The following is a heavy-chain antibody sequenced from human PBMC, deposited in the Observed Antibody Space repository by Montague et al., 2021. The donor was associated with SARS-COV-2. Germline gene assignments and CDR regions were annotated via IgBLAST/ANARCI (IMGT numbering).Heavy chain of an antibody. J-gene: IGHJ4*02. CDR1: GLRLSDYY. CDR3: ASSRFISGWYKF. V-gene: IGHV3-11*03. Sequence: SLRLSCATSGLRLSDYYMSWIRQAPGKGLEWISYISSSSSYTDYADSVKGRFSISRDNAKDSLFLQMNSLRAEDTAVYYCASSRFISGWYKFWGQGTLVTVSS. D-gene: IGHD6-19*01. CDR2: ISSSSSYT.